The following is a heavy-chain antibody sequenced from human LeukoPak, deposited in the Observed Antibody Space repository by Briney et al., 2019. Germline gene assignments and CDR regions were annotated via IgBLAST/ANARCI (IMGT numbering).Heavy chain of an antibody. Sequence: SQTLSLTCTVSGGSIRSSSYYWTWIRQPAGKGLEWIGRIYTSGSTNYNPSLKSRVTMSVDTSKNQFSLKLSSVTAADTAVYYCAREWDNNWFDPWGPGTLVTVSS. J-gene: IGHJ5*02. CDR1: GGSIRSSSYY. CDR2: IYTSGST. D-gene: IGHD1-26*01. CDR3: AREWDNNWFDP. V-gene: IGHV4-61*02.